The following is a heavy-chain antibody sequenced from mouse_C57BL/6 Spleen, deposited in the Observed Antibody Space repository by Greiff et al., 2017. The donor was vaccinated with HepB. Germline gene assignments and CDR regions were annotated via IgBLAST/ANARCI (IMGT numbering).Heavy chain of an antibody. V-gene: IGHV5-17*01. CDR3: AKTAGDY. CDR1: GFTFSDYG. D-gene: IGHD3-1*01. CDR2: ISSGSSTI. Sequence: EVMLVESGGGLVKPGGSLKLSCAASGFTFSDYGMHWVRQAPEKGLEWVAYISSGSSTIYYADTVKGRFTISRDNATNNLFLQMTSLRSEDTAMYYCAKTAGDYWGQGTTLTVSS. J-gene: IGHJ2*01.